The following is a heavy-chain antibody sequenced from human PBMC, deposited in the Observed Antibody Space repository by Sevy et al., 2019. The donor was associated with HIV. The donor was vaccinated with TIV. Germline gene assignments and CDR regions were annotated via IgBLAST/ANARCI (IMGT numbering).Heavy chain of an antibody. CDR2: IYYSGST. CDR3: AREFAHYDSSGYYYPSNDAFDI. J-gene: IGHJ3*02. Sequence: SETLSLTCTVSGGSISSYYWSWIRQPPGKGLEWIGYIYYSGSTNYKRSLKRRVTISVDTSKNQFSLKLSSVTAADTAVYYCAREFAHYDSSGYYYPSNDAFDIWGQGTMVTVSS. D-gene: IGHD3-22*01. V-gene: IGHV4-59*01. CDR1: GGSISSYY.